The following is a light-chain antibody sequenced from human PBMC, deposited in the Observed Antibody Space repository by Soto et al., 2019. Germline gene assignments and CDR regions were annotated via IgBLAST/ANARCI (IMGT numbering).Light chain of an antibody. CDR3: QSYDSSLSGYV. Sequence: QSVLTQPPSVSGGPGRRVTISCTGSSSNIGAGYDVHWYQQLPGTAPKLLIYGNSNRPAGVPDRFSGSKSGTSASLAITGLQAEDEADYYCQSYDSSLSGYVFGTGTKVTVL. CDR1: SSNIGAGYD. J-gene: IGLJ1*01. CDR2: GNS. V-gene: IGLV1-40*01.